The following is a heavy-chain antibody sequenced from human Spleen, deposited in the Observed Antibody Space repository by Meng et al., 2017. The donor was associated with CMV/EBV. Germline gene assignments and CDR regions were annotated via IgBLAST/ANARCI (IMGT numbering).Heavy chain of an antibody. Sequence: SGGNFSSYAISWVRQAPGQGLEWMGGIIPIFGTANYAQKFQGRVTITTDESTSTAYMELSSLRSEDTAMYYCGGTGYSSSWYVGFDYWGQGTLVTVSS. CDR3: GGTGYSSSWYVGFDY. V-gene: IGHV1-69*05. CDR2: IIPIFGTA. J-gene: IGHJ4*02. D-gene: IGHD6-13*01. CDR1: GGNFSSYA.